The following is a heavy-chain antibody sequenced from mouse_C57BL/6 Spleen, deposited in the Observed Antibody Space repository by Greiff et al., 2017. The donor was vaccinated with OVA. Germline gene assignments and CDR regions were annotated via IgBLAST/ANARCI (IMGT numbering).Heavy chain of an antibody. CDR1: GYTFTSYW. Sequence: QVQLKQPGAELVKPGASVKLSCKASGYTFTSYWMHWVKQRPGQGLEWIGMIHPNSGSTNYNEKFKSKATLTVDKSSSTAYMQLSSLTSEDSAVYYCAYGSSPHFGYWGQGTTLTVSS. CDR3: AYGSSPHFGY. J-gene: IGHJ2*01. D-gene: IGHD1-1*01. V-gene: IGHV1-64*01. CDR2: IHPNSGST.